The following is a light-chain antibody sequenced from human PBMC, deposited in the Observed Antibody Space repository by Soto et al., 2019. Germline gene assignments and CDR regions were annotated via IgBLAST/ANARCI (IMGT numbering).Light chain of an antibody. V-gene: IGKV1-6*01. J-gene: IGKJ4*01. CDR2: AAS. CDR1: QGIRND. Sequence: AIQMTQSPSSLSASVGDRVTITCRASQGIRNDLDWYQQKPGKAPKLLIYAASTLQRGVPSRFSGSGSGTAFTLNISSLQPEDFATYYCLQDNNYPLTFGGGTEVEV. CDR3: LQDNNYPLT.